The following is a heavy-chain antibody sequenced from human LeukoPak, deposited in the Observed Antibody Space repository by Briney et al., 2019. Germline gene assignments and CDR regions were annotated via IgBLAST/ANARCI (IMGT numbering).Heavy chain of an antibody. V-gene: IGHV4-34*01. CDR1: GGSFSVYY. CDR2: INHSGST. CDR3: ARKWRVRGVNGFDP. Sequence: SETLSLTCAVYGGSFSVYYWSWIRHPPGRGLEWIGEINHSGSTNYNPSLKSRVTISVDTSKNQFSLKLSSATAADTAVYYCARKWRVRGVNGFDPWGQGTLVTVSS. J-gene: IGHJ5*02. D-gene: IGHD3-10*01.